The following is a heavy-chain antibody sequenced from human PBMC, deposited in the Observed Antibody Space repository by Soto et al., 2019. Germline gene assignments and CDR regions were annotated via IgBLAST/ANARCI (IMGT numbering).Heavy chain of an antibody. Sequence: GWSLRLSCAASGFTFSSYAMHLVRQAPGKGLEWVAVISYDGSNKYYADSVKGRFTISGDNSKNTLYLQMNSLRAEDTAVYYCARGSRAYSVPDAFDIWGQGTMVTVSS. CDR1: GFTFSSYA. V-gene: IGHV3-30-3*01. J-gene: IGHJ3*02. CDR3: ARGSRAYSVPDAFDI. D-gene: IGHD5-12*01. CDR2: ISYDGSNK.